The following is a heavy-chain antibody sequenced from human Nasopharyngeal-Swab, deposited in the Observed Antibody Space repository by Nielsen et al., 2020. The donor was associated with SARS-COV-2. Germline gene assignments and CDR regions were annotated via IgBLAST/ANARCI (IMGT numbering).Heavy chain of an antibody. V-gene: IGHV1-69*13. J-gene: IGHJ1*01. CDR2: IFPIFGTA. Sequence: SVKVSCKASLGSFSSYAISWVRQAPGQGLEWMGGIFPIFGTANHAQKFQGTVTITADESTSTAYMELSSMRSEDTAVYYCARGEIDFWSGWGQGTMVTVSS. CDR3: ARGEIDFWSG. CDR1: LGSFSSYA. D-gene: IGHD3-3*01.